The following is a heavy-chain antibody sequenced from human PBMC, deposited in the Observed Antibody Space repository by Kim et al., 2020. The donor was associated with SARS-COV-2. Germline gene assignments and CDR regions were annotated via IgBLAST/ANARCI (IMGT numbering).Heavy chain of an antibody. V-gene: IGHV6-1*01. Sequence: VKSRITITPDTSKNQFSLQLNSVTPEDTAVYYCARGLTGYSGYDYSYFDYWGQGTLVTVSS. J-gene: IGHJ4*02. CDR3: ARGLTGYSGYDYSYFDY. D-gene: IGHD5-12*01.